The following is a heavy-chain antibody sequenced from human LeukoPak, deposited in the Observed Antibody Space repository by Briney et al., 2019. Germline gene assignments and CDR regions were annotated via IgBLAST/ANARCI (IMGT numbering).Heavy chain of an antibody. CDR2: INWNGGSI. D-gene: IGHD3-10*02. CDR1: GFTFDDYG. CDR3: AELGMTMIGGV. J-gene: IGHJ6*04. V-gene: IGHV3-20*04. Sequence: GGSLRLSCAASGFTFDDYGMSWVRQAPGKGLEWVSGINWNGGSIGYADSVKGRFTISRDNAKNSLYLQMNSLRADDTAVYYCAELGMTMIGGVWGKGTTVTISS.